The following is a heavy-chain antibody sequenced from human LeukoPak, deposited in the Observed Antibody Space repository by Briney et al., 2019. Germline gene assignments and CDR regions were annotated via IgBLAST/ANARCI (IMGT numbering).Heavy chain of an antibody. Sequence: ASVKVSCKASGYTFTSYDINWVRQATGQGLEWMVWMNPNSGNTGYAQKFQGRVTMTRNTSISTAYMELSRLRPDDTAVYYCAREAIAVAGSTDYYYMDVWGKGTTVAISS. D-gene: IGHD6-19*01. CDR3: AREAIAVAGSTDYYYMDV. V-gene: IGHV1-8*01. CDR1: GYTFTSYD. J-gene: IGHJ6*03. CDR2: MNPNSGNT.